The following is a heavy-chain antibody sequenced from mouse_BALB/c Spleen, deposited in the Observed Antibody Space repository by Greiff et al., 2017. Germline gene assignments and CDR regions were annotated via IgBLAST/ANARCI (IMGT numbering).Heavy chain of an antibody. CDR3: ARKGYYGSSYDVDY. V-gene: IGHV2-6-4*01. CDR1: GFSLSRYS. J-gene: IGHJ4*01. Sequence: VKVEESGPGLVAPSQSLSITCTVSGFSLSRYSVHWVRQPPGKGLEWLGMIWGGGSTDYNSALKSRLSISKDNSKSQVFLKMNSLQTDDTAMYYCARKGYYGSSYDVDYWGQGTSVTVSS. CDR2: IWGGGST. D-gene: IGHD1-1*01.